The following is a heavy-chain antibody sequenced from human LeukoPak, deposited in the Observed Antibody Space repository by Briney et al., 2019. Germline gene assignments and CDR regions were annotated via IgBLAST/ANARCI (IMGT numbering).Heavy chain of an antibody. J-gene: IGHJ6*03. V-gene: IGHV3-33*06. CDR2: IWYDGSNK. CDR3: AKDVGYGAYMDV. CDR1: GFTFSSYG. Sequence: GGSLRLSRAASGFTFSSYGMHWVRQAPGKGLEWVAVIWYDGSNKYYADSVKGRFTISRDNSKNTLYLQMNSLRAEDTAVYYCAKDVGYGAYMDVWGKGTTVTVSS. D-gene: IGHD5-12*01.